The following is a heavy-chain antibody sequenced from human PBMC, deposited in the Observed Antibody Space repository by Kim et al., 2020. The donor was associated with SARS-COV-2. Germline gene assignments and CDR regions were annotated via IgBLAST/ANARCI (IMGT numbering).Heavy chain of an antibody. CDR3: ATTIRVIHYSGSGPQYYGMDV. D-gene: IGHD3-10*01. V-gene: IGHV4-39*01. CDR2: IYYSGST. CDR1: SGSISSSYYY. J-gene: IGHJ6*02. Sequence: SETLSLTCTVSSGSISSSYYYWGWIRQPPGKGLEWIGSIYYSGSTYYNPSLKSRVTISVDTSKNQFALKLSSVIAADTAVYYCATTIRVIHYSGSGPQYYGMDVWGQGTTVTVSS.